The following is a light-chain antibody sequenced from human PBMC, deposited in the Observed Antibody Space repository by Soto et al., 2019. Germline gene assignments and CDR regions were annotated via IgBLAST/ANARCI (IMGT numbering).Light chain of an antibody. CDR3: QQSSNWPWT. CDR2: DAS. Sequence: EIVLTQSPATLSLSPGERATLSCRASQSVSSYLAWYQQKPGQAPRLLIYDASNRATGIPARFSGSGSGTDFALTIRSLEPEDFVVYYCQQSSNWPWTFGQGTKVEIK. CDR1: QSVSSY. J-gene: IGKJ1*01. V-gene: IGKV3-11*01.